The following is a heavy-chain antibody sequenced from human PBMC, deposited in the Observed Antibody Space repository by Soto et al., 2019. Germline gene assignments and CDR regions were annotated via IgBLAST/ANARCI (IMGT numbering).Heavy chain of an antibody. CDR1: CYTFTSYG. D-gene: IGHD1-1*01. Sequence: ASVKVSCKASCYTFTSYGISWVRQAPGQGLEWMGWISAYNGNTNYAQKLQGRVTMTTDTSTSTAYMELRSLRSDDTAVYYCARDSNWNDVLVAFDIWGQGTMVTVSS. V-gene: IGHV1-18*01. J-gene: IGHJ3*02. CDR3: ARDSNWNDVLVAFDI. CDR2: ISAYNGNT.